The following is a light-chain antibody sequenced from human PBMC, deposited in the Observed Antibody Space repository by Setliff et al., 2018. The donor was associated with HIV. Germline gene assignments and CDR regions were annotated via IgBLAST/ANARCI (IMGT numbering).Light chain of an antibody. CDR3: GTWDSSLSVWV. CDR1: SSNIGNNY. CDR2: ENN. Sequence: QSVLTQPPSVSAAPGQKVTISCSGSSSNIGNNYVSWYQQLPGTAPKLLIYENNKRPSGIPDRFSGSKSGTSATLGITGLQTGDEADYYCGTWDSSLSVWVFGGGTKGTV. J-gene: IGLJ3*02. V-gene: IGLV1-51*02.